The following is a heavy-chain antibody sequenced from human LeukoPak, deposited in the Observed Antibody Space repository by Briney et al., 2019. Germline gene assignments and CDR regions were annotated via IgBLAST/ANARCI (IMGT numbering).Heavy chain of an antibody. J-gene: IGHJ4*02. CDR1: GYTFIDYY. V-gene: IGHV1-2*02. CDR2: INPNSGVT. Sequence: ASVKVSCKASGYTFIDYYLQWVRHAPGQGLEWVGWINPNSGVTNYAQKFQGRVSMTSDTSISTVYMELSRLRSDDTAVYYCSREDYWGQGTLVTVSS. CDR3: SREDY.